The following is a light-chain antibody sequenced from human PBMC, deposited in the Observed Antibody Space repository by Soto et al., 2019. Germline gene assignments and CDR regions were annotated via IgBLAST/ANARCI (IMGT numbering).Light chain of an antibody. V-gene: IGKV1-27*01. CDR3: QKYNSAPFT. CDR1: QGISNY. Sequence: DIPLTQSPSSLSASVGDRVTITCRARQGISNYLAWYQQKPGKVPKLLIYAASTLQSGVASRFSGSGSGTDFTLTINSLQPEDVATYYCQKYNSAPFTFGPGTKVHIK. CDR2: AAS. J-gene: IGKJ3*01.